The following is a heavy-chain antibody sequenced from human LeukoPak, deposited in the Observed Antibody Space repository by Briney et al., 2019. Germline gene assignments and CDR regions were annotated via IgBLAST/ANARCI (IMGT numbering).Heavy chain of an antibody. J-gene: IGHJ4*02. CDR2: IYYSGST. CDR3: ARSEAAQRMWFDY. D-gene: IGHD2-15*01. V-gene: IGHV4-31*03. Sequence: PSETLSLTCTVSGGSISSGGYYWSWIRQHPGKGLEWIGYIYYSGSTYYNPSLKSRVTISVDTSKIQFSLKLSSVTAADTAVYYCARSEAAQRMWFDYWGQGTLVTVSS. CDR1: GGSISSGGYY.